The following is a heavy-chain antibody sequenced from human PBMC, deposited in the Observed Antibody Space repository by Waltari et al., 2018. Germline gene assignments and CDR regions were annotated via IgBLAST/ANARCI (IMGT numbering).Heavy chain of an antibody. CDR1: GFSFSTYG. D-gene: IGHD3-22*01. Sequence: EVQVLESGGDLVQPGGSLRLSCAASGFSFSTYGMSWVRQGPGKGLEWVSGIHNDGSSTYYGDSVKGRFTISRDNSKNTMSLQMNSLRAEDTAIYYCVKGIWTSAASYYAGLDVWGQGTTVTVSS. CDR3: VKGIWTSAASYYAGLDV. CDR2: IHNDGSST. V-gene: IGHV3-23*03. J-gene: IGHJ6*02.